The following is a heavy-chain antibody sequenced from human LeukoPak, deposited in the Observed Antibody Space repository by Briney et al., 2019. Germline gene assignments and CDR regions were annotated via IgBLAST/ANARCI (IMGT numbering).Heavy chain of an antibody. CDR2: ISYDGSNK. V-gene: IGHV3-30*18. CDR3: AKNRDKGVPTYYYDSSGSSHFDL. J-gene: IGHJ2*01. D-gene: IGHD3-22*01. Sequence: GGSLRLSCAASGFTFSSYGMHWVRQAPGKGLEWVAVISYDGSNKYYADSVKGRFTISRDNSKNTLYLQMNSLRAEDTAVYYCAKNRDKGVPTYYYDSSGSSHFDLWGRGTLVTVSS. CDR1: GFTFSSYG.